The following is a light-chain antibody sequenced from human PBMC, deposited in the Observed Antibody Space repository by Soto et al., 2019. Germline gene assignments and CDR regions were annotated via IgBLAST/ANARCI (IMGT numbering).Light chain of an antibody. CDR3: QQYNNWPLT. CDR1: QSVSSN. V-gene: IGKV3-15*01. CDR2: GAS. J-gene: IGKJ4*01. Sequence: EIVMTQSPATLSVSPGGRATLSCRASQSVSSNFAWYQQKPGQAPRLLIYGASTRATGIPATFSGSGSGTEFTLTISSLQSEDSAVYYCQQYNNWPLTFGGGTKLEIK.